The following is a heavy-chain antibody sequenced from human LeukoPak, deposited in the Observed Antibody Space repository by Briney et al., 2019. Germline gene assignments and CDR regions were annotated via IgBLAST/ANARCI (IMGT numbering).Heavy chain of an antibody. J-gene: IGHJ2*01. CDR3: ARVNSSCSSTSCYYWYFDL. D-gene: IGHD2-2*01. CDR2: INAGNGNT. Sequence: GASVKVSCKASGYTSTSYAMHWVRQAPGQRLEWMGWINAGNGNTKYSQKFQGRVTITRDTSSSTAYMELSSLRSEDTAVYYCARVNSSCSSTSCYYWYFDLWGRGTLVTVSS. CDR1: GYTSTSYA. V-gene: IGHV1-3*01.